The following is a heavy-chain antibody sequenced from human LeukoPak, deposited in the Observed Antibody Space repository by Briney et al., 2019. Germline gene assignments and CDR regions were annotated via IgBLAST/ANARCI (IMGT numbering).Heavy chain of an antibody. CDR1: GGSISSSSYY. Sequence: PSETLSLTCTVSGGSISSSSYYWGWIRQPPGKGLEWIGSIYHSGSTYYNPSLKSRVTISVDTSKNQFSLKLSSVTAADTAVYYCARPCDPYDFWSGPDYWGQGTLVTVSS. V-gene: IGHV4-39*07. CDR2: IYHSGST. CDR3: ARPCDPYDFWSGPDY. D-gene: IGHD3-3*01. J-gene: IGHJ4*02.